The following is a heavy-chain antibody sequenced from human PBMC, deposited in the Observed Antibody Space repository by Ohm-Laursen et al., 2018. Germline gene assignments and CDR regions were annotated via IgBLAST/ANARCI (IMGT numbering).Heavy chain of an antibody. V-gene: IGHV3-48*03. CDR3: ARVPQGVGVAGRGAFDT. CDR1: GFTFSSYE. Sequence: SLRLSCAASGFTFSSYEMNWVRQAPGKGLEWVSYIRSSGDVMYYADSVKGRFTISRDNAENSLYLHMNSLRAEDTAVYHCARVPQGVGVAGRGAFDTWGQGTMVTVSS. CDR2: IRSSGDVM. D-gene: IGHD6-19*01. J-gene: IGHJ3*02.